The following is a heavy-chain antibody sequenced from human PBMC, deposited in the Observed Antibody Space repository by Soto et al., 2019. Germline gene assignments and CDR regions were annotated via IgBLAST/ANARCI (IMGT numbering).Heavy chain of an antibody. CDR2: IWYDGSNK. CDR1: GFTFSSYG. D-gene: IGHD6-19*01. J-gene: IGHJ4*02. V-gene: IGHV3-33*01. CDR3: ASDSSGWYRFDY. Sequence: QAQLVESGGGVVQPGRSLRLSCAASGFTFSSYGMHWVRQAPGKGLEWVAVIWYDGSNKYYADSVKGRFTISRDNSKNTLYLQMNSLRAEDTAVYYCASDSSGWYRFDYWGQGTLVTVSS.